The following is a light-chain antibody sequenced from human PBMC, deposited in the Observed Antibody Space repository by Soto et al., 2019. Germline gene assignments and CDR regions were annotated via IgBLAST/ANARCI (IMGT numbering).Light chain of an antibody. CDR1: QSVRSN. J-gene: IGKJ1*01. CDR2: GAS. V-gene: IGKV3-15*01. CDR3: QQYNNWPRT. Sequence: EIVMTQSPVTLAVSPGERATLSCRASQSVRSNLAWYQQKPGQAPRLLFFGASSRATGIPARFSGSGSVTEFTLTISSLQSEYFVVYYCQQYNNWPRTFGQGTKVEIK.